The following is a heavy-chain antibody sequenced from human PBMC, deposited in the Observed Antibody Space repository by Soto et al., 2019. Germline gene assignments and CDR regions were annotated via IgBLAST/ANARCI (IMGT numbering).Heavy chain of an antibody. CDR2: INAGNGDT. CDR1: GITLSSYG. D-gene: IGHD5-12*01. CDR3: ARAISGYVT. Sequence: GASVKVSCKASGITLSSYGMHWVRQAPGQRLEWMGWINAGNGDTRYSQIFQGRVTLTRDTSASTVYLDLSSLRSEDTAIYYCARAISGYVTWGQGTLVTVSS. J-gene: IGHJ5*02. V-gene: IGHV1-3*01.